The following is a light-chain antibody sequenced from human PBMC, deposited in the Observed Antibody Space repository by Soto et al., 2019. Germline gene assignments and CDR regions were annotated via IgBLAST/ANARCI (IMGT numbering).Light chain of an antibody. CDR1: SSDIGTYNL. CDR2: EAT. CDR3: CSYAGGSTLV. J-gene: IGLJ3*02. Sequence: QSALTQPASVSGSPGQSITISCTGTSSDIGTYNLVSWYQHHPGNAPKLMIYEATKRPSGVSSRFSGSKSGNTASLTISGLQIEDEADYYCCSYAGGSTLVFGGGTKLTVL. V-gene: IGLV2-23*01.